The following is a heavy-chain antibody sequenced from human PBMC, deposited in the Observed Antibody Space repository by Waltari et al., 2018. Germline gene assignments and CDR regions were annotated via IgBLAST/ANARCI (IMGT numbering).Heavy chain of an antibody. Sequence: EVQVVESGGGLVQPGGSLRLSCEASGFSFNTVWMHWVRQAPGTGLVWVSRINSAGTGTKYADVVQGRFTISRDNGKNTLFLQMNSLKVDDTAVYYCVAEGSNSVHHWGHGTLVTVSS. CDR3: VAEGSNSVHH. CDR2: INSAGTGT. V-gene: IGHV3-74*03. D-gene: IGHD1-26*01. CDR1: GFSFNTVW. J-gene: IGHJ5*02.